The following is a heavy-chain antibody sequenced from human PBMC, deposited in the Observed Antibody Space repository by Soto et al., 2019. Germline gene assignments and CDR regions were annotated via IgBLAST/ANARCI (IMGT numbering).Heavy chain of an antibody. CDR3: ARDIRFLEWPTTPATWFDP. Sequence: ASVKVSCKASGYTFTSYGISWVRQAPGQGLEWMGWISAYNGNTNYAQKLQGRVTMTTDTSTSTAYMELRSLRSDDTAVYYCARDIRFLEWPTTPATWFDPWGQGTLVTVSS. D-gene: IGHD3-3*01. CDR2: ISAYNGNT. V-gene: IGHV1-18*04. J-gene: IGHJ5*02. CDR1: GYTFTSYG.